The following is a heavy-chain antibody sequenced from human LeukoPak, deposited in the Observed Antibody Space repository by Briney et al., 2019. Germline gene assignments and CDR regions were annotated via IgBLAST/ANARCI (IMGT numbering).Heavy chain of an antibody. CDR3: ARVLHKRNYDSSGFYVY. J-gene: IGHJ4*02. V-gene: IGHV3-48*02. CDR1: GFIFSSYS. CDR2: ISSSSSTI. D-gene: IGHD3-22*01. Sequence: GGSLRLSCAASGFIFSSYSMNWVRQAPGKGLEWVSYISSSSSTIYYADSVKGRFTISRDNAKNSLYLQMNSLRDEDTAVYYCARVLHKRNYDSSGFYVYWGQGTLVTVSS.